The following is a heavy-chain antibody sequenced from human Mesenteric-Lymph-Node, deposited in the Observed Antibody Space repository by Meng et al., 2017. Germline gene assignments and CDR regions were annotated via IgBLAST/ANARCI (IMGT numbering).Heavy chain of an antibody. Sequence: LEQPVPSLVEPSGPLTLTCPLSCCSINNRKLGRWVRLPPGKGLEWIGEVYLGGTIHHHPSLQSRVTISLDKAKDHLSLKLASVTAADTAVYYCASLKDYDGRGYYYFESWGQGTLVTV. CDR3: ASLKDYDGRGYYYFES. V-gene: IGHV4-4*02. D-gene: IGHD3-22*01. CDR1: CCSINNRKL. J-gene: IGHJ4*02. CDR2: VYLGGTI.